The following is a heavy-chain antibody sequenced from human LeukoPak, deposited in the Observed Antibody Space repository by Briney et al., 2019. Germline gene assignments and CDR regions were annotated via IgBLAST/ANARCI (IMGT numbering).Heavy chain of an antibody. Sequence: GASVKVSCKASGYTFTGYYMHWVRQAPGRGLEWMGRINPNSGGTNYAQKFQGRVTMTRDTSISTAYMELSRLRSDDTAVYYCASLGYYDSSGYYFYWGQGTLVTVSS. CDR2: INPNSGGT. J-gene: IGHJ4*02. D-gene: IGHD3-22*01. CDR1: GYTFTGYY. V-gene: IGHV1-2*06. CDR3: ASLGYYDSSGYYFY.